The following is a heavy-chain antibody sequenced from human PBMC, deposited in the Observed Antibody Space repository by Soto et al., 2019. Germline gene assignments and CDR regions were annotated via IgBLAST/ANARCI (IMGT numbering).Heavy chain of an antibody. D-gene: IGHD6-13*01. CDR2: ISYDGSNK. V-gene: IGHV3-30*18. CDR3: AKGGGAAAGTDDAFDI. J-gene: IGHJ3*02. CDR1: GFTFSSYG. Sequence: PGGSLRLSCAASGFTFSSYGMHWVRQAPGKGLEWVAVISYDGSNKYYADSVKGRFTISRDNSKNTLYLQMNSLRAEDTAVYYCAKGGGAAAGTDDAFDIWGQGTMVTVSS.